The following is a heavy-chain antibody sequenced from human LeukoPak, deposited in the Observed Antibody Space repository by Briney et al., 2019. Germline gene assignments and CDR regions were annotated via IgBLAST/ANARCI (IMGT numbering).Heavy chain of an antibody. CDR1: GLSFTSFA. J-gene: IGHJ4*02. V-gene: IGHV3-23*01. CDR2: LRGDGET. Sequence: GGSLRLSCAASGLSFTSFAMSWVRQAPARGPEWVPSLRGDGETFYADSVKGRFTLSRDDSRNTVYLQLNNLRVEDTAIYYCARASWVSSADAVRWGQGTQVTVSS. CDR3: ARASWVSSADAVR. D-gene: IGHD3-16*01.